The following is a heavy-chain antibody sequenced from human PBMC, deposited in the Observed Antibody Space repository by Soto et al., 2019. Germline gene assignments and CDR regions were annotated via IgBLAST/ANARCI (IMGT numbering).Heavy chain of an antibody. V-gene: IGHV4-30-4*01. CDR2: IYYSGST. CDR1: GESISSSDHY. Sequence: PSETLSLTCTVSGESISSSDHYWGWVRQSPGEGLEWIGFIYYSGSTYYNPSLKSRVSMSVDTSNNQFSLKLSSVTAADTAVYYCARDAAYCSRTSCYPDIINVCGQAPPDSVSS. J-gene: IGHJ1*01. CDR3: ARDAAYCSRTSCYPDIINV. D-gene: IGHD2-2*01.